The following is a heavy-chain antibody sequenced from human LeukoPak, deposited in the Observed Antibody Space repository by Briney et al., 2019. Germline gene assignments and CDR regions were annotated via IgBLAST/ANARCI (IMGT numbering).Heavy chain of an antibody. Sequence: ASVKVSCKASGYTFTSYAMHWVRQAPGQRLEWMGWINAGNGNTKYSQKFQGRVTITRDTSASTAYMELSSLRSEDTAVYYCARIPVSSGWYRGGFDYWGQGTLVTVSS. CDR2: INAGNGNT. CDR3: ARIPVSSGWYRGGFDY. J-gene: IGHJ4*02. CDR1: GYTFTSYA. V-gene: IGHV1-3*01. D-gene: IGHD6-19*01.